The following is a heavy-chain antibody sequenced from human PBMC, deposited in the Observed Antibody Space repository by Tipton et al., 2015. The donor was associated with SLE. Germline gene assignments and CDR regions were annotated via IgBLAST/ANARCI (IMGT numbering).Heavy chain of an antibody. V-gene: IGHV3-23*01. Sequence: GSLRLSCAASGFTFSTYALSWFRRAPGKGLDWVSALSGSGGSTYYADSVKGRFTISRDNSKNTLYLQMNTLRAEDTAVYYCAKDALGGIAAAGYEAFDIWGQGTMVTVSS. J-gene: IGHJ3*02. CDR1: GFTFSTYA. CDR2: LSGSGGST. D-gene: IGHD6-13*01. CDR3: AKDALGGIAAAGYEAFDI.